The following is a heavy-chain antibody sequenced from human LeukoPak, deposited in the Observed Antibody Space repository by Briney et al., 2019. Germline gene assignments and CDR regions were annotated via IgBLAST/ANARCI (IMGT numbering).Heavy chain of an antibody. D-gene: IGHD5-12*01. V-gene: IGHV3-7*01. CDR2: IQKEGTEK. J-gene: IGHJ4*02. Sequence: PGGSLRLSCAASGFTFRTYWMTWVRQAPGKGLEGVANIQKEGTEKHYVDSVKGRFTLSRDNAKNCLYLQMNSQRVEDTAVYHGARVSGNSGYDVHDYWGQGALGTVSS. CDR3: ARVSGNSGYDVHDY. CDR1: GFTFRTYW.